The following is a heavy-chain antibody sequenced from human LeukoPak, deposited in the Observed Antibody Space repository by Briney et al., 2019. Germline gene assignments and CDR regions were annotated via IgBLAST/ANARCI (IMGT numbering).Heavy chain of an antibody. J-gene: IGHJ5*02. Sequence: SDTLSLTCTLSGGSIRSYYWSWIRHSPGKGLEWIVYIRNSGCTNFNRSFKRRVTISVDKSKNQSSLKLSSVTAADTAVYYCARWAAAGERRENWFDPWGQGTLVSVSS. CDR3: ARWAAAGERRENWFDP. V-gene: IGHV4-59*07. D-gene: IGHD6-13*01. CDR2: IRNSGCT. CDR1: GGSIRSYY.